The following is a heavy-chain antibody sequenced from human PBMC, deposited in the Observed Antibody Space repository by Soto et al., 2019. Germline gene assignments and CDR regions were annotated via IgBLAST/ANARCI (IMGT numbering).Heavy chain of an antibody. Sequence: EVQLLESGGGLVQPGGSLRLSCAASGFTFSSYAMSWDRQAPGKGLEWVSAISGSGDRTYYADSVKGRFTISRDNSRNTLYMQMNRLIGEDTAVYFCAKMNGPPHWGQGTLVTVSS. CDR1: GFTFSSYA. CDR3: AKMNGPPH. J-gene: IGHJ4*02. V-gene: IGHV3-23*01. CDR2: ISGSGDRT. D-gene: IGHD2-8*01.